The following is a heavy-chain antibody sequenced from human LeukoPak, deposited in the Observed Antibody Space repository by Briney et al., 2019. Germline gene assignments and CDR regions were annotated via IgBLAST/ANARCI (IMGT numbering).Heavy chain of an antibody. D-gene: IGHD5-12*01. Sequence: PGGSLKLSCPAPGFTFSSYPRYWVRKAQGTGRGWVAVISYDGNNKYYADSVKGRFTISRDNSKNTLYLQMNSLRAEDTAVYYCARGYDYYYYGMDVWGQGTTVTVSS. CDR1: GFTFSSYP. CDR3: ARGYDYYYYGMDV. J-gene: IGHJ6*02. CDR2: ISYDGNNK. V-gene: IGHV3-30-3*01.